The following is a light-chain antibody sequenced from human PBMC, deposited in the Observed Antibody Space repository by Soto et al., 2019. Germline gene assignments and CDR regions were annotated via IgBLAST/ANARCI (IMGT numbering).Light chain of an antibody. CDR2: NTS. CDR1: QSISTF. J-gene: IGKJ4*01. CDR3: QHRYNWPLT. V-gene: IGKV3-11*01. Sequence: EIVLTQSPATLSLSPGESVTLSCRASQSISTFLGWYQQKPGQAPRLLIYNTSKRATGIPARFSGSGFGTDFTLTISSLEPEDFAVYYCQHRYNWPLTFGAGTKVDIK.